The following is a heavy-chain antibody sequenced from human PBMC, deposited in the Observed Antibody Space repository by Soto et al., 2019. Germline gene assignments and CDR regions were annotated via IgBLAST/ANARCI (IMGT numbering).Heavy chain of an antibody. J-gene: IGHJ4*02. V-gene: IGHV2-5*02. D-gene: IGHD6-19*01. CDR1: GFSLSTSGVG. CDR2: IYWDDDK. CDR3: AQTSSGWYFLDY. Sequence: QITLKESGPTLVKPIQTLTLTCTFSGFSLSTSGVGVGWIRQPPGKALEWLALIYWDDDKRYSPSLKSRLTITKDTSKNQVVLTMTNMDPVDTATYYCAQTSSGWYFLDYWGQGTLVTVSS.